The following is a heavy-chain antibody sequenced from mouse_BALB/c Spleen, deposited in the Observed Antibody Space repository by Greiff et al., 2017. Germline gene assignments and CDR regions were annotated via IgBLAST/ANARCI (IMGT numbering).Heavy chain of an antibody. CDR2: ISSGGST. CDR1: GFTFSSYA. D-gene: IGHD1-1*01. CDR3: ARGILLRSYFDY. J-gene: IGHJ2*01. V-gene: IGHV5-6-5*01. Sequence: DVMLVESGGGLVKPGGSLKLSCAASGFTFSSYAMSWVRQTPEKRLEWVASISSGGSTYYPDSVKGRFTISRDNARNILYLQMSSLRSEDTAMYYCARGILLRSYFDYWGQGTTLTVSS.